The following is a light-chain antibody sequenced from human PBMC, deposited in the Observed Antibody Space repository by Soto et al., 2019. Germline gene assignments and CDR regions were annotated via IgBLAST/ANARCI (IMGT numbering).Light chain of an antibody. CDR2: DTS. V-gene: IGKV3-20*01. J-gene: IGKJ4*01. CDR3: QPYNNTPLT. CDR1: QSVIDNY. Sequence: ENVLTQSPGTLSLSPGKRATLSCTATQSVIDNYLAWYQQKPGQAPRLLIYDTSSRPTGVPARFSGSRSGPEFTLTINSLQSEDFAIYCCQPYNNTPLTFGGGTKVDIK.